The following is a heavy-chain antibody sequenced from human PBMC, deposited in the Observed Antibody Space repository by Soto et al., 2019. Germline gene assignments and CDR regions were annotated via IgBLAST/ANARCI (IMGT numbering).Heavy chain of an antibody. V-gene: IGHV5-51*01. J-gene: IGHJ4*02. Sequence: VESLKISCKGSGYNFAGYWIACFLQMPGKVLELMGIIYPSDSDTRYRPSSQGQVTISADKSISSAYLQWSSLRASDTAMYYCARGGVSTRTFDYWGQGTPVTVSS. D-gene: IGHD3-3*01. CDR2: IYPSDSDT. CDR3: ARGGVSTRTFDY. CDR1: GYNFAGYW.